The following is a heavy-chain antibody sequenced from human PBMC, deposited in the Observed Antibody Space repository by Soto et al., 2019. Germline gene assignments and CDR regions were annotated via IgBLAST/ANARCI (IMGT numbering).Heavy chain of an antibody. Sequence: QVQLQESGPGLVKPSQTLSLTCTVSGDSMTTVGYYWTWIRQHPGQGLEWIGFISYSGSTYYSSSLKGRVAISADTSKNQFSLKLNSGTAADTAVYDCTRGDYWCQGTLGTVSS. CDR1: GDSMTTVGYY. J-gene: IGHJ4*02. V-gene: IGHV4-31*03. CDR3: TRGDY. CDR2: ISYSGST.